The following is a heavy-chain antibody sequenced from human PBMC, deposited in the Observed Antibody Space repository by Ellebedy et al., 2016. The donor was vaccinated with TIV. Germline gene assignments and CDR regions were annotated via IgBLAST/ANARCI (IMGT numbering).Heavy chain of an antibody. CDR3: ARAVDTAIVIYY. CDR2: IYSRGNT. D-gene: IGHD5-18*01. V-gene: IGHV4-30-4*01. Sequence: SETLSLTCTVSGGSISSGEYFWSWIRQPPGKGLEWIGYIYSRGNTYYTPSLKSRVTISLDTSRNQFSLKLTSVTAADTAVYYCARAVDTAIVIYYWGQGTLVTVSP. J-gene: IGHJ4*02. CDR1: GGSISSGEYF.